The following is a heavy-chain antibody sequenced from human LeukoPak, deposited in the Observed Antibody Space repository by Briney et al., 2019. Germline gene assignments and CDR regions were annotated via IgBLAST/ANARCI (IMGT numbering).Heavy chain of an antibody. CDR2: INPNSGGT. CDR3: ARNTRSTLAYDY. J-gene: IGHJ4*02. CDR1: GYTFTGYY. D-gene: IGHD1-1*01. Sequence: GASVKVSCKASGYTFTGYYLHWVRQAPGQGLEWMGWINPNSGGTNYAQKFQGRVTMTSDTSISKAYMALSRLTSDDTAVYYCARNTRSTLAYDYWGQGTLVTVSS. V-gene: IGHV1-2*02.